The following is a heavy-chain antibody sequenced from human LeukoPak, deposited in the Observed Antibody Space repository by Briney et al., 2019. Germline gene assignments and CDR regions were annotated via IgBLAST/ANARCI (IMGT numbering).Heavy chain of an antibody. CDR2: ISGSGGST. Sequence: HAGGSLRLSCAASGFTFSSYGMSWVRQAPGKGLEWVSAISGSGGSTYYADSVKGRFTISRDNSKNTLYLQMNSLRAEDTAVYYCAKETYYYDSSGYRTWGFDPWGQGTLVTVSS. CDR1: GFTFSSYG. D-gene: IGHD3-22*01. J-gene: IGHJ5*02. CDR3: AKETYYYDSSGYRTWGFDP. V-gene: IGHV3-23*01.